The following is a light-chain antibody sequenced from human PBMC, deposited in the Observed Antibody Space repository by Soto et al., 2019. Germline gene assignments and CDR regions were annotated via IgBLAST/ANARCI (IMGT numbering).Light chain of an antibody. V-gene: IGKV1-9*01. CDR3: QQVNNYPRT. J-gene: IGKJ4*01. CDR2: SAS. Sequence: DIPLTQSPSFVSASVGDRVTITCRASHAINNYVAWYQQKPGKAPQLLIYSASTLQSGVPSRFSGSGSGTEFALTISSLQPEDFATYFCQQVNNYPRTFGGGTRVEI. CDR1: HAINNY.